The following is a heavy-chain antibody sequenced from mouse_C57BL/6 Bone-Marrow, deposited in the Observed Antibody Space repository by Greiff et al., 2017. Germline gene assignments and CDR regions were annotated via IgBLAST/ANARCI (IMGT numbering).Heavy chain of an antibody. J-gene: IGHJ3*01. Sequence: DVQLVESGGGLVKPGGSLTLSCAASGFTFSDYGMHWVRQAPEKGLEWVAYISSGSSTIYYADTVKGRFTISRDNAKNTLFLQMTSLRSEDTAMYYCARQEYYGSSYPFAYWGQGTLVTVSA. CDR1: GFTFSDYG. D-gene: IGHD1-1*01. CDR2: ISSGSSTI. V-gene: IGHV5-17*01. CDR3: ARQEYYGSSYPFAY.